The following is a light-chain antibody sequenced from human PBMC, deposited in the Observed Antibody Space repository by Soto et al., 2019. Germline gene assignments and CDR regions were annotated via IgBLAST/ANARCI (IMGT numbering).Light chain of an antibody. CDR3: QSYDSSLSGVV. CDR1: SSNIGAGYD. CDR2: GNS. Sequence: QSVLTQPPSLSGAPGQRVTISCTGSSSNIGAGYDVHWYQQLPGTAPKLLIYGNSNRPSGVPDRFSGSKSGTSASLVITGLKAEDEADYYCQSYDSSLSGVVFGGGTKLTVL. V-gene: IGLV1-40*01. J-gene: IGLJ2*01.